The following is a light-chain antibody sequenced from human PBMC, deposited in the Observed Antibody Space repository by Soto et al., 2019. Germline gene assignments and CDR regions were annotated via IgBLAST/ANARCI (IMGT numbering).Light chain of an antibody. V-gene: IGKV1-5*03. Sequence: DIQMTQSPSTLSASAGDRVTITCRASQSISSWLACYQQKPGKAPKLLIYKASSLESGVLSRFSGSGSGTEFTLTSSRLQPDDFAIYYRQQYNSYYTFGQGTKLEIK. CDR1: QSISSW. J-gene: IGKJ2*01. CDR3: QQYNSYYT. CDR2: KAS.